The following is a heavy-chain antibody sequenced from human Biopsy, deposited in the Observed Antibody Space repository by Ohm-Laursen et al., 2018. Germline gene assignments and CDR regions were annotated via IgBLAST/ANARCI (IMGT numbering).Heavy chain of an antibody. Sequence: GTLSLTWAVYGESFNGYYWSWIRQTPGKGLEWIGEINHSGRTNYNPSLKSRVTISVDTSKNQFSLKVRSVTAADMAVYYCVRGVDYYDPYHYYALDVWGQGTTVTVSS. CDR2: INHSGRT. V-gene: IGHV4-34*01. CDR1: GESFNGYY. D-gene: IGHD3-22*01. CDR3: VRGVDYYDPYHYYALDV. J-gene: IGHJ6*02.